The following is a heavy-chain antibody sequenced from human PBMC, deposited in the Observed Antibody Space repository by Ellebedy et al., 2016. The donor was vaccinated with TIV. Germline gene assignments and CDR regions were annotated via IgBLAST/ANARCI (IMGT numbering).Heavy chain of an antibody. J-gene: IGHJ5*02. CDR3: AKMGTYHYASWFDT. CDR2: IMAMFGTA. V-gene: IGHV1-69*13. D-gene: IGHD3-16*01. CDR1: GGPLRNYA. Sequence: SVKVSCKASGGPLRNYAISWVRQAPGQGLEWMGGIMAMFGTAHYAQKFQGRVTITADEFATTAYMELKSLRSDDTAVYYCAKMGTYHYASWFDTWGQGTLVTVSS.